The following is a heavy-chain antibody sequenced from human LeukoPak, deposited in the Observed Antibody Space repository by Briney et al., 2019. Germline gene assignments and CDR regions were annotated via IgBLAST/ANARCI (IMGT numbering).Heavy chain of an antibody. V-gene: IGHV3-74*01. CDR1: GFIVSSNY. J-gene: IGHJ4*02. CDR3: ARAKYYYGSGSYYFDY. Sequence: GGSLRLSCAASGFIVSSNYMSWVRQAPGKGLEWVSRINSDVSSTSYADSVKGRFTISRDNAKNTLYLQMNSLGAEDTAVYYCARAKYYYGSGSYYFDYWGQGTLVTVSS. D-gene: IGHD3-10*01. CDR2: INSDVSST.